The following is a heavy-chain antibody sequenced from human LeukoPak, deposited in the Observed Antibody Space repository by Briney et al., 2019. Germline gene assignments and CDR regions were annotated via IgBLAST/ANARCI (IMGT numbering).Heavy chain of an antibody. V-gene: IGHV3-66*01. CDR2: IYGGGST. CDR1: GFTVSSNY. CDR3: ARSRYSTTWSSSWEFDY. Sequence: GGSLRLSCAASGFTVSSNYMNWVRQAPGKGLEWVSVIYGGGSTYYADSVKGRFTISRDNSKNTLYLQMNSLRAEDTAVYYCARSRYSTTWSSSWEFDYWGQGTLVTVSS. J-gene: IGHJ4*02. D-gene: IGHD6-13*01.